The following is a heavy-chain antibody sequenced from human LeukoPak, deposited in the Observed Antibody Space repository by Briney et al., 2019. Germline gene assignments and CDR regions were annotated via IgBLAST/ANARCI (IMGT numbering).Heavy chain of an antibody. CDR1: GGSISSSSYY. CDR3: ARSLVIPASYYYYYYMDV. CDR2: MYYSGNT. Sequence: PSETLSLTCTVSGGSISSSSYYWGWIRQPPGEGLEWIGSMYYSGNTYYNPSLKSRVTISVDTSKNQFSLKLSSVTAADTAVYYCARSLVIPASYYYYYYMDVWGKGTTVTVSS. D-gene: IGHD2-2*01. J-gene: IGHJ6*03. V-gene: IGHV4-39*07.